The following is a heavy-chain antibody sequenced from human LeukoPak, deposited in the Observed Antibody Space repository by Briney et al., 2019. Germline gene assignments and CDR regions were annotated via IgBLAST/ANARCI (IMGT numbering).Heavy chain of an antibody. D-gene: IGHD3-16*02. V-gene: IGHV3-30*02. J-gene: IGHJ4*02. Sequence: GGSLRLSCAASGFTVSSNYMSWVRQAPGRGLEWVSFIRNDETEIHYADFAKGRFTVSRDKSNNLLYLQMNSLRPDDTALYYCAKDGGRYRFDYWGQGTMVTVSS. CDR2: IRNDETEI. CDR3: AKDGGRYRFDY. CDR1: GFTVSSNY.